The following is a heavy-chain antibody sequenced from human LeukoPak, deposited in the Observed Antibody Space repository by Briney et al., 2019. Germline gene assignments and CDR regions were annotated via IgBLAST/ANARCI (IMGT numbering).Heavy chain of an antibody. J-gene: IGHJ3*02. Sequence: SETLSLTCTVSGGSISSYYWSWIRQPPGKGLEWIGYIYYSGSTNYNPSLKSRVTISVDTSKNQFSLKLSSVTAADTAVYYCARTYYYDSSGSTDDAFDIWGQGTMVTVSS. D-gene: IGHD3-22*01. CDR1: GGSISSYY. CDR3: ARTYYYDSSGSTDDAFDI. CDR2: IYYSGST. V-gene: IGHV4-59*08.